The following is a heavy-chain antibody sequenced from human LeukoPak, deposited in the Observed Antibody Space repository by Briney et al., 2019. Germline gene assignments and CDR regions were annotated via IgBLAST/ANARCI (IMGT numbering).Heavy chain of an antibody. Sequence: ASVKVSCKASGYTFTSYDINWVRQATGQGLEWMGWMNPNSGNTGYAQKFQGRVTMTRNTSISTAYMELSSLRSEDTAVYYCARVKSDPWSWSQDMDVWGKGTTVTVSS. J-gene: IGHJ6*03. CDR1: GYTFTSYD. CDR3: ARVKSDPWSWSQDMDV. D-gene: IGHD6-13*01. CDR2: MNPNSGNT. V-gene: IGHV1-8*01.